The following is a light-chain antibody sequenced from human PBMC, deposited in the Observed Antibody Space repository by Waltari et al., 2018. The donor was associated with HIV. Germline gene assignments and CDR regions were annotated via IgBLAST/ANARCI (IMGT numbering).Light chain of an antibody. J-gene: IGLJ3*02. CDR1: SGHTHYD. CDR2: LNSDGSH. Sequence: QLVLTQSPSASASLGASVKFTCTLRSGHTHYDIAWHPQQPEKGPRYLMKLNSDGSHSKGDGIPDRFSGSSSGAERYLTISSLQSEDEADYYCQTWDTGIRVFGGGTKLTVL. CDR3: QTWDTGIRV. V-gene: IGLV4-69*01.